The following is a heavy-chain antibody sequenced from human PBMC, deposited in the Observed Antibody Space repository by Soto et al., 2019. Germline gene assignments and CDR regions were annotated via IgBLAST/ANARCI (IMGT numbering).Heavy chain of an antibody. CDR3: ARGGVWYTERLLTAPFDP. CDR1: GYTFTSYG. D-gene: IGHD1-26*01. V-gene: IGHV1-18*04. Sequence: ASVKVSCKASGYTFTSYGISWVRQAPGQGLEWMGWIGAYNGNTNYAQKLQGRVTMTTDTSTSTAYMELRSLRSDDTAVYYCARGGVWYTERLLTAPFDPWGQGTLVTVAS. CDR2: IGAYNGNT. J-gene: IGHJ5*02.